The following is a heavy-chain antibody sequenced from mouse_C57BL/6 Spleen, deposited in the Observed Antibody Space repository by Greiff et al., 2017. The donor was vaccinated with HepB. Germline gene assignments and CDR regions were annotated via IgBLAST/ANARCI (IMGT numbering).Heavy chain of an antibody. CDR2: IHPNSGST. J-gene: IGHJ2*01. CDR1: GYTFTSYW. Sequence: QVQLQQPGAELVKPGASVKLSCKASGYTFTSYWMHWVKQRPGQGLEWIGMIHPNSGSTNYNEKFKSKATLTVDKSSSTAYMQLSSLTSEDSAVYYCARDTTVVADYFDYWGQGTTLTVSS. V-gene: IGHV1-64*01. CDR3: ARDTTVVADYFDY. D-gene: IGHD1-1*01.